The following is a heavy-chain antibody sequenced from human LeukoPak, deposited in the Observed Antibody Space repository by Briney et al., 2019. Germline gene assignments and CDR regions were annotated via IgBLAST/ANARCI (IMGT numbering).Heavy chain of an antibody. J-gene: IGHJ4*02. V-gene: IGHV3-20*04. Sequence: GGSLRLSCAASGFTFDDYGMRWIRQAPGKGLEWVSGINWNGGSTGYADSVKGRFTISRDNAKNSLYLQMNSLRAEDTALYYCAREEGSGYYRLYYFDYWGQGTLVTVSS. CDR3: AREEGSGYYRLYYFDY. CDR2: INWNGGST. CDR1: GFTFDDYG. D-gene: IGHD3-22*01.